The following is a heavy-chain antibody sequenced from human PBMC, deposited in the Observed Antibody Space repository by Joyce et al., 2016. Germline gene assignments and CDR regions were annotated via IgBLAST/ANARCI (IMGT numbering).Heavy chain of an antibody. V-gene: IGHV3-74*01. CDR3: ARTGGSYYDYYYYGLDV. CDR2: ISGDESST. Sequence: EVQLVESGGGLVQPGGSLRLSCTASGFTFSSYWMHWFRQVSGKGLVWVSHISGDESSTSYADSVNGRFTISIDNAKNTLYLHMNILRTDDTAVYYCARTGGSYYDYYYYGLDVWGQGTTVIVSS. J-gene: IGHJ6*02. D-gene: IGHD1-26*01. CDR1: GFTFSSYW.